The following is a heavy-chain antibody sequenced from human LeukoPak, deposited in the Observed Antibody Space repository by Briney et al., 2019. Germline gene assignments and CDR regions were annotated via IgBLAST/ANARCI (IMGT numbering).Heavy chain of an antibody. V-gene: IGHV1-46*01. Sequence: ASVKVSCKASGYTFTSYYMHWVRQAPGQGLEWMGIINPSGGSTSYAQKFQGRVTMTRDTSTGTVYMELSSLRSEDTAVYYCARDLPTPPIVVAAYDAFDIWGQGTMVTVSS. J-gene: IGHJ3*02. CDR3: ARDLPTPPIVVAAYDAFDI. CDR2: INPSGGST. D-gene: IGHD3-22*01. CDR1: GYTFTSYY.